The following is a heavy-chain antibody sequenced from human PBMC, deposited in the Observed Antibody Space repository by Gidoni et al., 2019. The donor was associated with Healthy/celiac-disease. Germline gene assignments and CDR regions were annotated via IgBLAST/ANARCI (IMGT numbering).Heavy chain of an antibody. D-gene: IGHD6-13*01. CDR3: ARFSSSWDRGYYYYYGMDV. J-gene: IGHJ6*02. V-gene: IGHV4-34*01. CDR1: GGSFSGYY. Sequence: QVQLQQWGAGLLKPSETLSLTCAVYGGSFSGYYWSWIRQPPGKGLEWIGEINHSGSTNYNPSLKSRVTISVDTSKNQFSLKLSSVTAADTAVYYCARFSSSWDRGYYYYYGMDVWGQGTTVTVSS. CDR2: INHSGST.